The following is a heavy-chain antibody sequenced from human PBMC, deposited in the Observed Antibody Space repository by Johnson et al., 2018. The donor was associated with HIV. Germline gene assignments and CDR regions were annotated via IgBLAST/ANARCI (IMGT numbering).Heavy chain of an antibody. CDR1: GFTFSSYA. V-gene: IGHV3-30*04. Sequence: QVQLVESGGGVVQPGRSLRLSCAASGFTFSSYAMHWVRQAPGKGLEWVAVISYDGSNKYYADSVKGRFTISRDNSKNTMYLQMNRLRADDTAVYFCTKDRTNCGYDAFDIWGQGTMVTVSS. J-gene: IGHJ3*02. D-gene: IGHD1-1*01. CDR2: ISYDGSNK. CDR3: TKDRTNCGYDAFDI.